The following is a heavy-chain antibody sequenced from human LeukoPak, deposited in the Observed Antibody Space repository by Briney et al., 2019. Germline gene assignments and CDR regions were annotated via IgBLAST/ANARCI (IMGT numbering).Heavy chain of an antibody. CDR3: ARGLGEGATNWFDP. CDR1: GYTFTSYY. CDR2: INPSGGST. J-gene: IGHJ5*02. V-gene: IGHV1-46*01. Sequence: ASVKVSCKASGYTFTSYYMHWVRQAPGQGLEWMGIINPSGGSTSYAQKFQGRVTMTRNTSITTAYMELSSLTSEDTAVYYCARGLGEGATNWFDPWGQGTLVTVSS. D-gene: IGHD1-26*01.